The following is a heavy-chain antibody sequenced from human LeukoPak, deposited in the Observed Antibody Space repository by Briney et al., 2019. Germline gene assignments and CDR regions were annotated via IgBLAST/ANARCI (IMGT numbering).Heavy chain of an antibody. J-gene: IGHJ4*02. V-gene: IGHV3-33*05. Sequence: GGSLRLSCAASGFTFSSYGMHWVRQAPGKGLEWVAVILYGGSNKYYADSVKGRFTISRDNAKNSLYLQMNSLRAEDTAVYYCARAYGSSLGWGQGTLVTVSS. CDR1: GFTFSSYG. CDR3: ARAYGSSLG. D-gene: IGHD6-19*01. CDR2: ILYGGSNK.